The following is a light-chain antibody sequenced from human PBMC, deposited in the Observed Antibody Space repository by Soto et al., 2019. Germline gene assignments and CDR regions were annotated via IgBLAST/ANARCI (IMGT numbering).Light chain of an antibody. CDR2: GAS. J-gene: IGKJ5*01. V-gene: IGKV3-20*01. CDR1: QSVSNRY. Sequence: EIVLTQSPGTLSLSPGEGATLSCRASQSVSNRYLAWYQKKPGQAPRLLIYGASSRATGIPNRFSGSGSGTDFTLTISRLEPEDFEVYYCQQYDNSPITFGQGTRLDIK. CDR3: QQYDNSPIT.